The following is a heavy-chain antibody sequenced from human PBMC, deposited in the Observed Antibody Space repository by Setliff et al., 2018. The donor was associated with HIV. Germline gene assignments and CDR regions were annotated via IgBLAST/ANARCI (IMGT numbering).Heavy chain of an antibody. CDR2: IFYSGTT. CDR1: GGSFSGHY. V-gene: IGHV4-59*11. Sequence: SETLSLTCAVYGGSFSGHYWSWIRQPPGKALEWIGYIFYSGTTNYNPSLKSRVTISIDTSKKQFSLKLSSVTAADTAVYYCARGKGGTYYAFDYWGQGTLVTVSS. CDR3: ARGKGGTYYAFDY. D-gene: IGHD1-26*01. J-gene: IGHJ4*02.